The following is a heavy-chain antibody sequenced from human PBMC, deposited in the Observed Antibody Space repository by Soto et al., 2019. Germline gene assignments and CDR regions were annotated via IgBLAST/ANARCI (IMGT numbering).Heavy chain of an antibody. CDR2: IIPMFGTT. V-gene: IGHV1-69*01. CDR3: ARASIHGSSWYFWFDP. D-gene: IGHD6-13*01. Sequence: QVQLVQSGAEVRKPGSSVKVSCKASGGTFSRYAINWVRQAPGQGLEWMGGIIPMFGTTNYAQKFKGRVTITADESTSTVYMELNILRSEDAAVYYCARASIHGSSWYFWFDPWGQGTLVTVSS. CDR1: GGTFSRYA. J-gene: IGHJ5*01.